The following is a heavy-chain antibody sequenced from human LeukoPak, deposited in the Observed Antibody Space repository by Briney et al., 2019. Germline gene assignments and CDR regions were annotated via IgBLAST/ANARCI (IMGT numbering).Heavy chain of an antibody. CDR3: ARVRRSSSWYMGDWFDP. CDR2: MNPNSGNT. D-gene: IGHD6-13*01. CDR1: GYTFTSYD. J-gene: IGHJ5*02. V-gene: IGHV1-8*01. Sequence: GASVKVSCKASGYTFTSYDINWVRQATGQGLEWMGWMNPNSGNTGYAQKFQGRVTMTRNTSISTAYMELSSLRSEDTAVYYCARVRRSSSWYMGDWFDPWGQGTLVTVSS.